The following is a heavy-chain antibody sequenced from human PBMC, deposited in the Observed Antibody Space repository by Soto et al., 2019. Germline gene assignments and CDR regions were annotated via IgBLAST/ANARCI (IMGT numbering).Heavy chain of an antibody. D-gene: IGHD3-16*01. CDR3: ARAGGRSLVNDAFDT. CDR2: IYYSGST. J-gene: IGHJ3*02. V-gene: IGHV4-59*13. Sequence: QVQLQESGPGLVKPSETLSLTCTVSGGSISSYYWSWIRQPPGKGLEWIGYIYYSGSTNYNPSLMSRVTISVDTSKIQCALQVSCVTDVDTAVYYCARAGGRSLVNDAFDTWGQGTMVTVSS. CDR1: GGSISSYY.